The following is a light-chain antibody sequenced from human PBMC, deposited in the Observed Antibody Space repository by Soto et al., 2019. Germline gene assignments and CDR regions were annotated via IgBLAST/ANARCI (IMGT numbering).Light chain of an antibody. Sequence: QSALPQPASVSGSPGQSITISCPGTSSEVGGYDYVSWYQLHPGKAPKLMIFEVSNRPSGVSYRFSGSKSGNTSSLTISVLQAQDEADQLCSSYSISTAYLFGTGTKVTVL. V-gene: IGLV2-14*01. CDR1: SSEVGGYDY. CDR2: EVS. J-gene: IGLJ1*01. CDR3: SSYSISTAYL.